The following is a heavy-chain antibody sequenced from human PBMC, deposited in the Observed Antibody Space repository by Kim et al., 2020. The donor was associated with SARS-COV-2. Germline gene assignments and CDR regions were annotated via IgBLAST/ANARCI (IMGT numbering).Heavy chain of an antibody. CDR1: GFTFSTYW. J-gene: IGHJ4*02. V-gene: IGHV3-7*01. Sequence: GGSLRLSCAASGFTFSTYWMYWVRQAPGKGLEWVASIKTDGSENFYLDSVKGRFTISRDNAKNSLFLQMNGLRVEDTAVYYCVKDAPSGWSFEYWGPGTLVTVSS. CDR3: VKDAPSGWSFEY. D-gene: IGHD6-19*01. CDR2: IKTDGSEN.